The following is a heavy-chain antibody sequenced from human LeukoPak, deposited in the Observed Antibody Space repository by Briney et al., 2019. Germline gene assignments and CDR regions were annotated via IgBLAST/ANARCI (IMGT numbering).Heavy chain of an antibody. CDR2: IRSKAYGGTT. V-gene: IGHV3-49*04. D-gene: IGHD6-13*01. J-gene: IGHJ5*02. CDR3: TRGAEYSSSWYWFDP. Sequence: PGGSLRLSCTASGFTFCDYAMSWVRQAPGKGLEWVGFIRSKAYGGTTECAASVKGRFTISRDDSKSIAYLQMNSLKIEDTAVYYCTRGAEYSSSWYWFDPWGQGTLVTVSS. CDR1: GFTFCDYA.